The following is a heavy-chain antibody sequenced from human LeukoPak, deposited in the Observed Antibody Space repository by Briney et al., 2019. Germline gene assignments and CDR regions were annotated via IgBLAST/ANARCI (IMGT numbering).Heavy chain of an antibody. CDR1: GYTFTSYD. J-gene: IGHJ6*03. Sequence: ASVTVSCKASGYTFTSYDIHWVRQATGQGLEWMGWTNPNSGNTGYAQKFQGRVTLTRNTSISTAYMELSSLRSEDTAVYYCARLAQLPPYYYYYYMDVWGKGTTVTISS. D-gene: IGHD5-24*01. CDR3: ARLAQLPPYYYYYYMDV. CDR2: TNPNSGNT. V-gene: IGHV1-8*01.